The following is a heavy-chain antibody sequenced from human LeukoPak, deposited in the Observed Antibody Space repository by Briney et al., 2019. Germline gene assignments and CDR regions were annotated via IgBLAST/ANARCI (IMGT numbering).Heavy chain of an antibody. CDR1: GGTFSSYA. Sequence: SVKVSCKASGGTFSSYAISWVRQAPGQGLEWMGGIIPIFGTANYAQKFQGRVTITTDESTSTAYMELSSLRSEDTAVYYCARGGGYYYDSSGYCFDYWGQGTLVTVSS. D-gene: IGHD3-22*01. CDR2: IIPIFGTA. J-gene: IGHJ4*02. CDR3: ARGGGYYYDSSGYCFDY. V-gene: IGHV1-69*05.